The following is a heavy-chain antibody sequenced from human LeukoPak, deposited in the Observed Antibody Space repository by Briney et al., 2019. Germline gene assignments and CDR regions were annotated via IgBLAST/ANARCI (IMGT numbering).Heavy chain of an antibody. CDR1: GYSFTSYW. D-gene: IGHD2-2*01. CDR2: IYPGDSDT. J-gene: IGHJ5*02. CDR3: ARQVGRYCSSTSCPPRLLNNWFDP. Sequence: GESLKISCKGSGYSFTSYWIGWVRQMPGKGLEWMGIIYPGDSDTRYSPSFQGQVTMSADKSISTAYLHWSSLKASDTAMYYCARQVGRYCSSTSCPPRLLNNWFDPWGQGTLVTVSS. V-gene: IGHV5-51*01.